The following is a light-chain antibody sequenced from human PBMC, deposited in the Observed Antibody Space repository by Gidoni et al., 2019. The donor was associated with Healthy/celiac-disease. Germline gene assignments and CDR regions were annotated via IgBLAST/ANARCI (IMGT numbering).Light chain of an antibody. J-gene: IGKJ1*01. CDR3: QQYNNWTPWM. CDR1: QRVSSN. V-gene: IGKV3-15*01. Sequence: EILMTQSPATLPVSPFERATLSCRASQRVSSNLAWYQQKPGQAPRLLIYGASTRATGIPDRFSGSGSGTEFTLTISSLQSEDFAVYYCQQYNNWTPWMFGQGTKVEIK. CDR2: GAS.